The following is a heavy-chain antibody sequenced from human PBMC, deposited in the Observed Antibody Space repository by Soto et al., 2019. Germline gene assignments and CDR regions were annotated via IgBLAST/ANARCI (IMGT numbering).Heavy chain of an antibody. CDR1: GFTFSSYG. CDR2: IWYDGCNK. J-gene: IGHJ5*02. CDR3: ARESTGSYISWFDP. D-gene: IGHD3-10*01. Sequence: QVQLVESGGGVVQPGRSLRLSCAASGFTFSSYGMHWVRQAPGKGLEWVAVIWYDGCNKYYADSVKGRFTISRDNSKNTLYLQMNSLRAEDTAVYYCARESTGSYISWFDPWGQGTLVTVSS. V-gene: IGHV3-33*01.